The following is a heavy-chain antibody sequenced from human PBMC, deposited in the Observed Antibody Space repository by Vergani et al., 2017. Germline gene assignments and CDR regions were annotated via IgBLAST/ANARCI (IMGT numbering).Heavy chain of an antibody. CDR2: IIPIFGTT. V-gene: IGHV1-69*13. CDR1: GVTFSSNS. J-gene: IGHJ4*02. Sequence: QGQLAQSGAEVKKPGSSVKVSCKASGVTFSSNSISWVRQAPGQGLEWMGRIIPIFGTTSYARKFQGRVTILADESTSTAYMELSSLRSEDTAVYYCARSSGYYSYYFDFWGQGTLVTVSS. D-gene: IGHD3-22*01. CDR3: ARSSGYYSYYFDF.